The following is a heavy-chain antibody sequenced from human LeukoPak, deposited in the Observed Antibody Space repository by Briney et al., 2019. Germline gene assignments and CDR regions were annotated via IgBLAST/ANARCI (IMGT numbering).Heavy chain of an antibody. CDR3: ARDSEDGDDAFDI. CDR2: IYTRGST. J-gene: IGHJ3*02. V-gene: IGHV4-61*02. Sequence: SETLSLTCTVSGGSISSGSYYWSWIRQPAGKGLEWIGRIYTRGSTNYNPSLKSRVTISVDPSKNQFSLKLSSVTAADTAVYYCARDSEDGDDAFDIWGQGTMVTVSS. D-gene: IGHD4-17*01. CDR1: GGSISSGSYY.